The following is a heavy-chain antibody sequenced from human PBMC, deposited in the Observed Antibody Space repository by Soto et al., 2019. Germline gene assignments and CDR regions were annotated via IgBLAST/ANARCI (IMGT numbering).Heavy chain of an antibody. CDR1: CGSISSGGYY. D-gene: IGHD4-17*01. CDR3: ASWRTVTTPTEYYGMDV. V-gene: IGHV4-31*03. CDR2: IYYSGST. Sequence: SETLSITCTVSCGSISSGGYYWSWIRQHPGKGLEWIGYIYYSGSTYYNPSLKSRVTISVDTSKNQFSLKLSSVTAADTAVYYCASWRTVTTPTEYYGMDVWGQGTTVTVSS. J-gene: IGHJ6*02.